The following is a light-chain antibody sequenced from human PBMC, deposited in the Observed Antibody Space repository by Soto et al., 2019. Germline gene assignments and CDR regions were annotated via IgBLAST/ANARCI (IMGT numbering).Light chain of an antibody. Sequence: QAVVTQEPSLTVSPGGTVTLTCGSSTGAVTSNHHPYWFQQKAGQAPRTLIYDTSHKPSWTPARFSGSLLGDKAALTLSGAQPGDEGQYYCLLSYNAARVFGGGTKPTVL. J-gene: IGLJ2*01. CDR2: DTS. V-gene: IGLV7-46*01. CDR3: LLSYNAARV. CDR1: TGAVTSNHH.